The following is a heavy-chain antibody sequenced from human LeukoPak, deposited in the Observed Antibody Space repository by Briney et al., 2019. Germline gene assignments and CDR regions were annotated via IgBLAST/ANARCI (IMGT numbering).Heavy chain of an antibody. J-gene: IGHJ4*01. Sequence: GASVKVSCKASGYTFTGYYMHWVRQAPGQGLEWMGWINPNSGGTNYAQKFQGRVTMTRDTSISTAYMELSRLRSDDTAVYYCARAPQYCSSTSCYRGHYFDYWGRGTLVTVSS. CDR1: GYTFTGYY. CDR3: ARAPQYCSSTSCYRGHYFDY. D-gene: IGHD2-2*02. CDR2: INPNSGGT. V-gene: IGHV1-2*02.